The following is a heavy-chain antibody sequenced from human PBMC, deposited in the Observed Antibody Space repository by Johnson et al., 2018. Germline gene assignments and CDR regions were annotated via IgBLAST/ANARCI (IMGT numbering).Heavy chain of an antibody. CDR3: TRFGYGDYVDAFDI. J-gene: IGHJ3*02. Sequence: EVQLVESGGGLVQPGRSLRLSCTASGFTFGDYAMSWFRQAPGKGLEWVGFIRSKAYGGTTEYAASVKGRFTISRDDSKSIAYLQMNSLKTEDTAVYYCTRFGYGDYVDAFDIWGQGTMVTVYS. D-gene: IGHD4-17*01. CDR1: GFTFGDYA. V-gene: IGHV3-49*03. CDR2: IRSKAYGGTT.